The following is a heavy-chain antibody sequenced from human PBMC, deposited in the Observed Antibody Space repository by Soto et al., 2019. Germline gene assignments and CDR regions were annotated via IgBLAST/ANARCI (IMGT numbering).Heavy chain of an antibody. D-gene: IGHD4-17*01. J-gene: IGHJ6*02. V-gene: IGHV4-61*01. CDR3: ARDWTGYGDYDYYYYGLDV. Sequence: QVQLQESGPGLVKPSETLSLTCTVSGGSVNSGSYHWNWIRQPPGKGLEWIGYIYYTGSTNYNPSLKSRVTMSVDTSKNQFSLRLSSVTAADAAVYYCARDWTGYGDYDYYYYGLDVWGQGTTVTVSS. CDR1: GGSVNSGSYH. CDR2: IYYTGST.